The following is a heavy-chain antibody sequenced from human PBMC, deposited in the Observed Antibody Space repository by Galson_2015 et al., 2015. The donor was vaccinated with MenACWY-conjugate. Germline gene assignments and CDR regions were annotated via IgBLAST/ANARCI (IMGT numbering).Heavy chain of an antibody. CDR2: IYWDDDK. CDR3: AHINSGDGMDV. V-gene: IGHV2-5*02. J-gene: IGHJ6*02. Sequence: PALVKPTQTLTLPCTFSGFSLSTSGVGVGWIRQPPGKALEWLALIYWDDDKRYSPSLKSRLTVTKDTSKNQVVLTMTNMDPVDTATYYCAHINSGDGMDVWGQGTTVTVSS. D-gene: IGHD4/OR15-4a*01. CDR1: GFSLSTSGVG.